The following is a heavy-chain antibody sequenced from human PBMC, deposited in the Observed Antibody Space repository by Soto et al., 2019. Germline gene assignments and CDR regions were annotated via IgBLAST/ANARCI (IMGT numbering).Heavy chain of an antibody. CDR1: EFTFSDYY. CDR2: ISSSGNTI. CDR3: ARRYSGGRAFDI. V-gene: IGHV3-11*01. J-gene: IGHJ3*02. D-gene: IGHD5-12*01. Sequence: QVQLVESGGGLVRPGESLRLSCAASEFTFSDYYMSWIRQAPGKGLEWVSYISSSGNTIYYAESVKGRFTISRDNAKNSLYLQMNSLRAEDTAVYYCARRYSGGRAFDICGQGTMVTVSS.